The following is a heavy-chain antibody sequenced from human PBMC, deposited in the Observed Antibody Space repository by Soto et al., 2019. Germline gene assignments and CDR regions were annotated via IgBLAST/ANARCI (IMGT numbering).Heavy chain of an antibody. D-gene: IGHD2-2*01. CDR2: ISAYNGNT. Sequence: ASVKVSCKASGHTFTSYGISWVRQAPGQGLEWMGWISAYNGNTNYPQKFQGRVTMTTDTSTSTAYMELRSLRSDDTAVYYCARLYCISTSCYLGMDVWGQGTTVTVSS. V-gene: IGHV1-18*01. J-gene: IGHJ6*02. CDR1: GHTFTSYG. CDR3: ARLYCISTSCYLGMDV.